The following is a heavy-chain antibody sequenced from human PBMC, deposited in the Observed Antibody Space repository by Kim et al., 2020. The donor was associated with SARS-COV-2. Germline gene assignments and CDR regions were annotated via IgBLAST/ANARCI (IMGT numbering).Heavy chain of an antibody. CDR2: ISSTSSYI. Sequence: LSLTCAASGFTFSSYSMNWVRQAPGKGLEWVSSISSTSSYIYYADSVKGRFTISRDNAKNSLYLQMNSLRAEDTAVYYCAPPLWFGALSSLLFDYWG. V-gene: IGHV3-21*01. J-gene: IGHJ4*01. CDR3: APPLWFGALSSLLFDY. D-gene: IGHD3-10*01. CDR1: GFTFSSYS.